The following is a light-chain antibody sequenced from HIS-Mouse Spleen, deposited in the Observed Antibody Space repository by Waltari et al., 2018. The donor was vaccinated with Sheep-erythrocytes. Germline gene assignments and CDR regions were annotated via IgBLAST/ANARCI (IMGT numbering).Light chain of an antibody. CDR1: SSDVGRYNP. V-gene: IGLV2-23*01. Sequence: QSALTQPASVSGSPGPSLTISCTGTSSDVGRYNPFPWYQQHPGKAPKLIIYEGSKRPSGVSNRFSGSKSGNTASLTISGLQAEDEADYYCCSYAGSSTPWVFGGGTKLTVL. CDR3: CSYAGSSTPWV. CDR2: EGS. J-gene: IGLJ3*02.